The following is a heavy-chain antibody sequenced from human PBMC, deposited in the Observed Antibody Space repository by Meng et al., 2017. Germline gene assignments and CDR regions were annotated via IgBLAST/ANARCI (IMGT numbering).Heavy chain of an antibody. CDR1: GGSISSYY. CDR2: IYYSGST. CDR3: AREGYDGNSPDIGYYYYGMDV. V-gene: IGHV4-59*01. J-gene: IGHJ6*02. Sequence: GSLRLSCTVSGGSISSYYWSWIRQPPGKGLEWIGDIYYSGSTNYNPSLKSRVTISVDTSKNQFSLKLSSVTAADTAVYYCAREGYDGNSPDIGYYYYGMDVWGQGTTVTVSS. D-gene: IGHD4-23*01.